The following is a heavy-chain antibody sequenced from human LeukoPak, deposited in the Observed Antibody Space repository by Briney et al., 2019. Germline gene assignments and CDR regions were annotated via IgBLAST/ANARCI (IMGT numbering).Heavy chain of an antibody. CDR3: ARGYSSSSGYYFDY. CDR1: GGSFSGYY. J-gene: IGHJ4*02. Sequence: SETLSLTCAVYGGSFSGYYWSWIRQPPGKGRGWIGEINHSGSTNYNPSLKSRVTISVDTSKNQFSLKLSSVTAADTAVYYCARGYSSSSGYYFDYWGQGTLVTVSS. D-gene: IGHD6-6*01. V-gene: IGHV4-34*01. CDR2: INHSGST.